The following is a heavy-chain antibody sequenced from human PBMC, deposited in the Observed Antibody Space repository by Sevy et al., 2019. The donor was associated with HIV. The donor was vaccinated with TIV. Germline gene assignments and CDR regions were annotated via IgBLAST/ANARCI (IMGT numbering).Heavy chain of an antibody. J-gene: IGHJ6*02. CDR3: ARDVLIASFDYGGIDV. D-gene: IGHD4-17*01. V-gene: IGHV3-30-3*01. CDR2: ISYVDNNK. CDR1: GFFFSNYA. Sequence: GGSLRLSCAASGFFFSNYAMHWVRQAPGKGLEWVAVISYVDNNKYYADSVKGRFTISRDNSKNTLYLQMNSLRAEDTAVYYCARDVLIASFDYGGIDVWGQGTTVTVSS.